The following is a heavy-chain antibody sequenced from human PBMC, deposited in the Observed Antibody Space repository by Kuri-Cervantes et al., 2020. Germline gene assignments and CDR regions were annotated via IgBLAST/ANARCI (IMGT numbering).Heavy chain of an antibody. D-gene: IGHD3-3*01. CDR3: ARFPPRKRFWSGPRPRDYYYGIDV. Sequence: ASVKVSCKASGYTFTSYGISWVRQAPGQGLEWMGWMNPNSGNTDYAQKFQGRVTMTRNTSTSKAYMELSSLRSEDTAVYYCARFPPRKRFWSGPRPRDYYYGIDVWGQGTPVTVSS. V-gene: IGHV1-8*01. J-gene: IGHJ6*02. CDR1: GYTFTSYG. CDR2: MNPNSGNT.